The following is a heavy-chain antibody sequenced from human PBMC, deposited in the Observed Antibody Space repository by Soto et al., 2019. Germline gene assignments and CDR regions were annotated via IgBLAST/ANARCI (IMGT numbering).Heavy chain of an antibody. D-gene: IGHD1-26*01. V-gene: IGHV3-66*01. CDR1: GFTVSSSN. CDR2: IYSGGST. J-gene: IGHJ4*02. CDR3: ARESSSGNSYFDY. Sequence: GGSLRLSCAASGFTVSSSNMRWVRQAPEKGLEWVSLIYSGGSTYYADSVKGRFTISRDNSKNTLFLQMNSVRADDTAMYYCARESSSGNSYFDYWGRGTLVTVSS.